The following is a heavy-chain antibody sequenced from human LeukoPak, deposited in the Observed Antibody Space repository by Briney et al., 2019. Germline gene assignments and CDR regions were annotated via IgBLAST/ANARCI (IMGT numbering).Heavy chain of an antibody. V-gene: IGHV3-23*01. CDR1: GFTFSSYA. D-gene: IGHD3-22*01. CDR2: ISGSGGST. J-gene: IGHJ4*02. CDR3: AKDLAPTSITMIDMYYFDY. Sequence: GGSLRLSCAASGFTFSSYAMSWVRQAPGKGLEWVSAISGSGGSTYYADSVKGRFTISRDNSKNTLYLQMNSLRAEDTAVCYCAKDLAPTSITMIDMYYFDYWGQGTLVTVSS.